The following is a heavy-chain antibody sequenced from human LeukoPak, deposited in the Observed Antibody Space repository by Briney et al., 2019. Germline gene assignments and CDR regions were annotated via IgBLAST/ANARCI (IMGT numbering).Heavy chain of an antibody. CDR1: GVSISAYY. CDR2: IYTSGIT. CDR3: ARKDGDF. V-gene: IGHV4-4*07. Sequence: SETLSLTCTVSGVSISAYYWTWIRQPAGKGLEWIGRIYTSGITNYNPSLESRLTMSLDTSKNQISLRLSSVTAADTAVYYCARKDGDFWGQGTLVSVSS. J-gene: IGHJ4*02.